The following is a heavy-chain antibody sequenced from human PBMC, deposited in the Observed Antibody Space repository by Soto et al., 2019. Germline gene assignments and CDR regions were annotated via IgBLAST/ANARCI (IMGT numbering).Heavy chain of an antibody. Sequence: PGESLKISCKGSGYSFAGYWIGWVRQMPGKGLEWMGIIYPGDSDTRYSPSFQGQVTISADKSISTAYLQWSSLKASDTAMYYCARLGGYCSSTSCYHNWFDPWGQGTLVTVSS. CDR1: GYSFAGYW. D-gene: IGHD2-2*03. J-gene: IGHJ5*02. CDR3: ARLGGYCSSTSCYHNWFDP. CDR2: IYPGDSDT. V-gene: IGHV5-51*01.